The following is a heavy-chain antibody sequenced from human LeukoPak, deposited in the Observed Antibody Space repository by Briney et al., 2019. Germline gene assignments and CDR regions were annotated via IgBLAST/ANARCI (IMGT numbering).Heavy chain of an antibody. D-gene: IGHD5-12*01. J-gene: IGHJ4*02. CDR1: GGTFSSYA. CDR3: ARDLGHSGYDPRFDY. Sequence: SVKVSCKASGGTFSSYAISWVRQAPGQGLEWMGGIIPIFGTANYAQKFQGRVTITADESTSTAYMELSSLRSEDTAVYYCARDLGHSGYDPRFDYWGQGTLVTVSS. V-gene: IGHV1-69*13. CDR2: IIPIFGTA.